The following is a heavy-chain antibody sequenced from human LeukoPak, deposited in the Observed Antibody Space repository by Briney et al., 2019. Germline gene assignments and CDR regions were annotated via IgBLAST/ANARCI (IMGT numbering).Heavy chain of an antibody. CDR2: IYYSGST. V-gene: IGHV4-59*01. J-gene: IGHJ6*04. Sequence: SETLSLTCTVSGGSISSYYWSWIRQPPGKGLEWIGYIYYSGSTNYNSSLKSRVTISVDTSKNQFSLKLSSVTAADTAVYYCARERFGEFEPLDVWGKGTTVTVSS. CDR1: GGSISSYY. D-gene: IGHD3-10*01. CDR3: ARERFGEFEPLDV.